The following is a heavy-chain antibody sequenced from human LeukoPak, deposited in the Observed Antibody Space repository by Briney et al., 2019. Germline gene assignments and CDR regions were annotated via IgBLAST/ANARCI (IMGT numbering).Heavy chain of an antibody. J-gene: IGHJ4*02. CDR3: AGVPIRTYYHDSRRFDY. CDR2: IYYSGTT. CDR1: GGSISSGGYS. V-gene: IGHV4-31*03. Sequence: SETLSLTCTVSGGSISSGGYSWSWIRQHPGKGLEWIGYIYYSGTTYYNPSLKSRVSLSVDPSKNQFSLKLRSATAADTAVYYCAGVPIRTYYHDSRRFDYWGQGTLVTVSS. D-gene: IGHD3-22*01.